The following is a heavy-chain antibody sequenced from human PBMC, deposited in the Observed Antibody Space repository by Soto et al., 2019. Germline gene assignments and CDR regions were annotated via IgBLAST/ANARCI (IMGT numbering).Heavy chain of an antibody. CDR2: IDPHSGGT. D-gene: IGHD1-1*01. J-gene: IGHJ5*02. CDR3: ASPVHVGLDP. V-gene: IGHV1-2*02. Sequence: QLQLVQSGAEVKKPGASVKVSCKSSGYIFTDFDYYIHWVRQAPGQGLEWMGWIDPHSGGTNYAQRFQGRVTLTRDTSITTAYMELSSLRSDDTAVYYCASPVHVGLDPWGQGTLVSVSS. CDR1: GYIFTDFDYY.